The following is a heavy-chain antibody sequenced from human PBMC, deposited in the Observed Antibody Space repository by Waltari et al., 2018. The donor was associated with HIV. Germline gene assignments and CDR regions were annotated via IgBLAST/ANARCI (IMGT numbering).Heavy chain of an antibody. V-gene: IGHV4-61*02. J-gene: IGHJ2*01. CDR3: ARVSTVVTPYFDL. D-gene: IGHD4-17*01. CDR1: GGSISSGSYY. CDR2: IYTSGST. Sequence: QVQLQESGPGLVKPSQTLSLTCTVSGGSISSGSYYWSWIRQPAGKGLEWIGRIYTSGSTNYNPPLKSRVTISVDTSKNQFSLKLSSVTAADTAVYYCARVSTVVTPYFDLWGRGTLVTVSS.